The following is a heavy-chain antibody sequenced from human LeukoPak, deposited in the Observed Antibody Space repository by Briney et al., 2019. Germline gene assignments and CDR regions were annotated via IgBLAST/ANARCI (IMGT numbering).Heavy chain of an antibody. V-gene: IGHV3-48*03. Sequence: SGGSLRLSCAASGFSFSSYEMIWVRQAPGKGLEWISYISSSGGNIYYADSVKGRFTISRDNAKNSLYLQMSSLRVEDTAVYYCARANTIFGVEPDYYFDYWGQGTLVSVSS. CDR2: ISSSGGNI. CDR3: ARANTIFGVEPDYYFDY. CDR1: GFSFSSYE. J-gene: IGHJ4*02. D-gene: IGHD3-3*01.